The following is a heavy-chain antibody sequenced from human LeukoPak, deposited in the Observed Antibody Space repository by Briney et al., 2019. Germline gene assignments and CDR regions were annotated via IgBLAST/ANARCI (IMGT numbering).Heavy chain of an antibody. V-gene: IGHV1-8*01. CDR2: MNPNSGNT. D-gene: IGHD1-26*01. CDR1: GYTFTSYD. CDR3: ARVSGGNYYYYYYMDV. J-gene: IGHJ6*03. Sequence: ASVKVSCKASGYTFTSYDINWVRQATGQGLEWMGWMNPNSGNTGYAQKFQGRVTMARNTSISTAYMELSSLRSEDTAVYYCARVSGGNYYYYYYMDVWGKGTTVTVSS.